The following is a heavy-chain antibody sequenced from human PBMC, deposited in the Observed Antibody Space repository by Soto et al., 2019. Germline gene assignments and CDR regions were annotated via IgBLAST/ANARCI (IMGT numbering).Heavy chain of an antibody. J-gene: IGHJ6*02. CDR3: ARAVTAVTSTSPTKYYYYDMDV. CDR1: GGTFSSYA. Sequence: QVQLVQSGAEVKKPGSSVKVSCKASGGTFSSYAISWVRQAPGQGLEWMGGIIPIFGTANYAQKFQGRVTITADESTSTAYMALSSLRSEDTAVYYCARAVTAVTSTSPTKYYYYDMDVWGQGTTVTVSS. D-gene: IGHD6-19*01. CDR2: IIPIFGTA. V-gene: IGHV1-69*01.